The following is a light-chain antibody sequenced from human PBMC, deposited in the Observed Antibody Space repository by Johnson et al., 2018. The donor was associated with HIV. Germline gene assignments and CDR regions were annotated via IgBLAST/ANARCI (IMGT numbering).Light chain of an antibody. CDR2: ENN. Sequence: SVLTQPPSVSAAPGQTVTISCSGSSSNIGNNYVSWYQQLPGTAPKLLIYENNKRPSGIPDRFSGSKSGTSATLGITGLQTGDEADYYCGTWDSRLSTYVFGTGTKVTVL. CDR1: SSNIGNNY. CDR3: GTWDSRLSTYV. J-gene: IGLJ1*01. V-gene: IGLV1-51*02.